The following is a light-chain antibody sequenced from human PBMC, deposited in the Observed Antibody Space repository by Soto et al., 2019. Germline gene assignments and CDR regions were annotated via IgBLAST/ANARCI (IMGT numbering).Light chain of an antibody. Sequence: EIVLTQSPGTLSLSPGEIATLSCRASQSVSSSLAWYQQKPGQAPRLLIYGASSRATGIPDRFSGSGSGTDFTLTISRREAEEMAVYYCHQDRSASEFGRGAKVDIK. V-gene: IGKV3-20*01. CDR1: QSVSSS. CDR3: HQDRSASE. CDR2: GAS. J-gene: IGKJ1*01.